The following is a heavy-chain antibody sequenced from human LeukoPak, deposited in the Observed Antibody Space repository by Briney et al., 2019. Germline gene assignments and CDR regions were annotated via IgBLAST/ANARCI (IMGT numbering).Heavy chain of an antibody. CDR3: ARKVVPAAIWYYFDY. CDR1: GFTFSSYS. Sequence: PGESLRLSCAASGFTFSSYSMNWVRQAPGKGLEWVSSISSSSSYIYYADSVKGRFTISRDNAKNSLYLQMNSLRAEDTAVYYCARKVVPAAIWYYFDYWGQGTLVTVSS. J-gene: IGHJ4*02. D-gene: IGHD2-2*01. CDR2: ISSSSSYI. V-gene: IGHV3-21*01.